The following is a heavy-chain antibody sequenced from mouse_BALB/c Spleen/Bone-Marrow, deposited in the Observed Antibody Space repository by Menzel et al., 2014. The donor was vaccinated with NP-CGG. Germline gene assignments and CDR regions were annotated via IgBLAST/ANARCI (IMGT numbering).Heavy chain of an antibody. CDR3: ASRDSSGYVPDY. D-gene: IGHD3-2*01. CDR1: GYTFTSYW. Sequence: VKLMESGAELVKPGASVKLSCKTSGYTFTSYWIQWVKQRPGQGLGWIGEIFPGTGTTYYNEKFEGKATLTIDTSSSTAYMQLSSLTSEDSAVYFCASRDSSGYVPDYWGQGTTLTVSS. V-gene: IGHV1S132*01. J-gene: IGHJ2*01. CDR2: IFPGTGTT.